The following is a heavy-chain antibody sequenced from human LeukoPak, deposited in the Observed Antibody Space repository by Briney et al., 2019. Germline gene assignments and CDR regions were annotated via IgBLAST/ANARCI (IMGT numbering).Heavy chain of an antibody. CDR3: ARLIYDSSGYFVRAIDY. CDR2: IYPGDSDT. J-gene: IGHJ4*02. D-gene: IGHD3-22*01. V-gene: IGHV5-51*01. CDR1: GYSFTSYW. Sequence: GESLKISCKGSGYSFTSYWIGWVRQMPGKGLEWMGIIYPGDSDTRYSPSFQGQVTISADKSISTAYLQWSSLKASDTAMYYCARLIYDSSGYFVRAIDYWGQGTLVTVSS.